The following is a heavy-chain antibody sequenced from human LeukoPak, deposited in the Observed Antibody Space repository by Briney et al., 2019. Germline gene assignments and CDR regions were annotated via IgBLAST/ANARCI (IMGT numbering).Heavy chain of an antibody. J-gene: IGHJ5*02. V-gene: IGHV1-18*01. D-gene: IGHD2-15*01. CDR3: ARSDSYTWFDP. CDR1: GYTFTSYG. Sequence: ASVKVSCKASGYTFTSYGISWVRQAPGQGLEWMGWISAYNGNTSYAQNFQGRVTLTRDTSISTVYVELSRLRSDDTAVYYCARSDSYTWFDPWGQGTLVTVSS. CDR2: ISAYNGNT.